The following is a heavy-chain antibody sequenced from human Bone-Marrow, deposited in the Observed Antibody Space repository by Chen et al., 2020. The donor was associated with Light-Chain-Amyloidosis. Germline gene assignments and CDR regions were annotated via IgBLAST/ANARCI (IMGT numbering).Heavy chain of an antibody. D-gene: IGHD1-26*01. CDR3: AIGRGGGWGSYYD. J-gene: IGHJ4*02. CDR2: INHSGST. CDR1: GGSFSGYY. V-gene: IGHV4-34*01. Sequence: QVQLQQWGAGLLKPSETLSLTCAVYGGSFSGYYWSWIRQPPGKGLEWIGEINHSGSTNYNPSLKSRLTISVDTSKKQLSLKLSSVTAADTAVYYCAIGRGGGWGSYYDWGQGTLVTVSS.